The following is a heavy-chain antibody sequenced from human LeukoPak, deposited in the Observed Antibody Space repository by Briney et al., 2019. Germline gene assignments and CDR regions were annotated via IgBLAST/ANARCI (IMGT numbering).Heavy chain of an antibody. CDR3: ARDPPPSVAVAAPALDY. CDR2: ISSSSSTI. J-gene: IGHJ4*02. Sequence: AGGSLRLSCAASGFTFSSYSMNWVRQAPGKGLEWVSYISSSSSTIYYADSVKGRFTISRDNAKNSLYLQMNSLRAEDTAVYYCARDPPPSVAVAAPALDYWGQGTLVTVSS. D-gene: IGHD6-19*01. CDR1: GFTFSSYS. V-gene: IGHV3-48*01.